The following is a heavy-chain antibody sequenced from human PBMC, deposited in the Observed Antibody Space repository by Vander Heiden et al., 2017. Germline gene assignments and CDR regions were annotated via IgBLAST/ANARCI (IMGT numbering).Heavy chain of an antibody. J-gene: IGHJ4*02. CDR3: GRSGDSGYELDY. D-gene: IGHD5-12*01. CDR2: IYPGEYDT. CDR1: GYTFTTYW. V-gene: IGHV5-51*03. Sequence: EVQLVPSGAEVHKPGEPLKISCKGSGYTFTTYWIGWVRQMPGKGLEWMGIIYPGEYDTRDSPAFQGQVTISADKSSRTAYLKWRSMKAADTAMYYCGRSGDSGYELDYWGQGTMVTVYS.